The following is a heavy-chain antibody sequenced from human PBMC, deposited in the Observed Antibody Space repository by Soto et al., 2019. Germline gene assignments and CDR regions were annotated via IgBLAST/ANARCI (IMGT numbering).Heavy chain of an antibody. D-gene: IGHD6-19*01. V-gene: IGHV1-69*13. J-gene: IGHJ6*02. Sequence: SVQVSCKSSGDTFSSYASIWVRQAPGQGLEWMGGIIPMFDTANYAQRFQGRVTITADESMSTVYMELSSLRSEDTAVYYCARIRYASGGYGMDVWGQGTTVTVSS. CDR3: ARIRYASGGYGMDV. CDR1: GDTFSSYA. CDR2: IIPMFDTA.